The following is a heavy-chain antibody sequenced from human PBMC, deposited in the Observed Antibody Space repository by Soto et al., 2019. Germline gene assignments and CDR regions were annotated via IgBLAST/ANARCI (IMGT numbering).Heavy chain of an antibody. CDR3: ARALRGVNDAFHI. D-gene: IGHD3-10*01. CDR1: GFTFSSYA. J-gene: IGHJ3*02. V-gene: IGHV3-30-3*01. CDR2: ISYDGSNK. Sequence: GGSLRLSCAASGFTFSSYAMHWVRQAPGKGLEWVAVISYDGSNKYYADSVMGRFTFSRDNSNNTLYLQMNSLRAEDTAVYYCARALRGVNDAFHIWGQGTMVTVSS.